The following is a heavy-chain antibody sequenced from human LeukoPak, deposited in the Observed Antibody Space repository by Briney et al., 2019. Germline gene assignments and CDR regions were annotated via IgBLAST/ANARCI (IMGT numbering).Heavy chain of an antibody. V-gene: IGHV4-34*01. Sequence: AATLSLTCGVYGGSIRGSFWSWVRQSPGKGLEWIAELSHGGGTNYNPSLKSRVTISVDTSKNQFSLNLSSVTAADTAVYYCARVAPGVLDYWGQGTPVTVSS. D-gene: IGHD7-27*01. CDR3: ARVAPGVLDY. J-gene: IGHJ4*02. CDR2: LSHGGGT. CDR1: GGSIRGSF.